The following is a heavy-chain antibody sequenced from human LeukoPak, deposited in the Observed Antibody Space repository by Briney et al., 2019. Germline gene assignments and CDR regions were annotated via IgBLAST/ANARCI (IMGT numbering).Heavy chain of an antibody. D-gene: IGHD3-9*01. V-gene: IGHV4-31*03. CDR3: ARVHYDILTGYTYFFDY. CDR2: TYYSGST. CDR1: GGSISSGAYY. J-gene: IGHJ4*02. Sequence: SQTLSLTCTVSGGSISSGAYYWSWIRQHPGEGLEWIGYTYYSGSTYYNPSLKSRVTISVDTSKNQFSLKLSSVTAADTAVYYCARVHYDILTGYTYFFDYWGQGTLVTVSS.